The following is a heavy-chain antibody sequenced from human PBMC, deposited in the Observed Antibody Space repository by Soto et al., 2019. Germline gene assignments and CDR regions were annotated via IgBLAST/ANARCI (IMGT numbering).Heavy chain of an antibody. CDR1: GGTFSSYA. J-gene: IGHJ6*02. D-gene: IGHD1-1*01. CDR2: IIPIFGTA. Sequence: QVQLVQSGAEVKKPGSSVKVSCKASGGTFSSYAISWVRQAPGQGLEWMGGIIPIFGTANYAQKFQGRVTITADESTSTAYMELSSLRSEDTAVYYCARGGGFYGTNRYYYGMDVWGQGTTVTVSS. V-gene: IGHV1-69*12. CDR3: ARGGGFYGTNRYYYGMDV.